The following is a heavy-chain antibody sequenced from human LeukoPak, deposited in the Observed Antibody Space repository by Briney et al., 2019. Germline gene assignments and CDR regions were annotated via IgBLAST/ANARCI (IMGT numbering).Heavy chain of an antibody. CDR2: ISSSSSYI. V-gene: IGHV3-21*01. CDR1: GYTFSSYS. Sequence: PGGSLRLSCAASGYTFSSYSMNWVRQAPGKGLEWVSSISSSSSYIYYADSVKGRFTISRDNAKNSLYLQMNSLRAEDTAVYYCARELSVVVPAANYFDYWGQGTLVTVSS. CDR3: ARELSVVVPAANYFDY. J-gene: IGHJ4*02. D-gene: IGHD2-2*01.